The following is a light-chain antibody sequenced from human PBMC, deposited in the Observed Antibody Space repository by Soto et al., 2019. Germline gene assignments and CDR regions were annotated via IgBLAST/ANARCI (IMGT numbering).Light chain of an antibody. V-gene: IGKV3-20*01. CDR3: QQYGSTPRT. CDR1: QGVSSGY. J-gene: IGKJ1*01. Sequence: EIVLTQSPGTLSLSPGERATLSCRASQGVSSGYLAWYQQSPGQAPRLLISGASSRATGIPDRFIGSGFGTDFTLTIGRLEPEDFAVYYCQQYGSTPRTFGQGTKVEIK. CDR2: GAS.